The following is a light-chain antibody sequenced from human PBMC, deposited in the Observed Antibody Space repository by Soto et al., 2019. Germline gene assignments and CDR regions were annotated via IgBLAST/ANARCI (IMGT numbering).Light chain of an antibody. J-gene: IGKJ3*01. CDR1: QDIRTS. CDR3: QHYNNLPPFT. Sequence: DIPMTQSPSSLSASVGARVSITCQASQDIRTSLSWFQHKPGRAPKLLIYGASYLETGVPSRFRGSVSGTDFTFTISSLQPEDTATYYCQHYNNLPPFTFGPGTIVDIK. CDR2: GAS. V-gene: IGKV1-33*01.